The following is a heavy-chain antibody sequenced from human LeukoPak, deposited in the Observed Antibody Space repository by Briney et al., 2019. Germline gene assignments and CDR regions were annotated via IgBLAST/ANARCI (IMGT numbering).Heavy chain of an antibody. CDR3: ARQRSRYCSSTSCSKNWFDP. CDR1: GVSMDIFY. D-gene: IGHD2-2*01. J-gene: IGHJ5*02. Sequence: SETLSLTCTVSGVSMDIFYWTWIRQPPGKELEWIGNIDYRGGAKYNPSLKSRVTISVDTSKNQFSLKLSSVTAADTAVYYCARQRSRYCSSTSCSKNWFDPWGQGTLVTVSS. V-gene: IGHV4-59*08. CDR2: IDYRGGA.